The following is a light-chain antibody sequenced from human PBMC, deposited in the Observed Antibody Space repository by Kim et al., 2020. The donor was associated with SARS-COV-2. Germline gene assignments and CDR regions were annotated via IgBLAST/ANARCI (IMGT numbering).Light chain of an antibody. V-gene: IGLV2-14*04. CDR3: SSYTGSSTLL. J-gene: IGLJ3*02. CDR1: SSDVGGYNY. CDR2: DVS. Sequence: GHSITISCTGTSSDVGGYNYVSWYQQHPGKAPKLIIYDVSNRPAGVSNRFSASKSGSTASLTISGLQAEDEADYYCSSYTGSSTLLFGGGTQLTVL.